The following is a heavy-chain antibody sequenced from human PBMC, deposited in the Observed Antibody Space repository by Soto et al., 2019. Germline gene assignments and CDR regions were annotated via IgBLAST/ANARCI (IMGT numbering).Heavy chain of an antibody. V-gene: IGHV3-11*06. CDR3: ARSSGRRHVFTFDYGLDV. J-gene: IGHJ6*02. CDR1: GFSVGDNY. D-gene: IGHD3-16*01. CDR2: SSSSGGYT. Sequence: QVQLVESGGGLVEPGGSLRLSCAASGFSVGDNYMTWIRQAPGKGLEWLSYSSSSGGYTNYADSVKGRFTISRDNAKNSLYLQMESLRAEDPAVYCCARSSGRRHVFTFDYGLDVWGQGTTVTVSS.